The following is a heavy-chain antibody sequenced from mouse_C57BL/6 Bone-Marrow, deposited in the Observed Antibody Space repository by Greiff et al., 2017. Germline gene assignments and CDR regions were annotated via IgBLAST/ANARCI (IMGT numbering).Heavy chain of an antibody. V-gene: IGHV1-15*01. CDR3: TRSITTVVYFDY. CDR2: IDPETGGT. D-gene: IGHD1-1*01. J-gene: IGHJ2*01. Sequence: GVQVVRPGASVTLSCKASGYTFTDYEMHWVKQTPVHGLEWIGAIDPETGGTAYNQKFKGKAILTADKSSSTAYMELRSLTSEDSAVYYCTRSITTVVYFDYWGQGTTLTVSS. CDR1: GYTFTDYE.